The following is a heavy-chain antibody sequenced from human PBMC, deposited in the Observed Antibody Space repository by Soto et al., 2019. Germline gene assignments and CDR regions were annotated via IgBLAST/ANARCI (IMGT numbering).Heavy chain of an antibody. CDR1: GFIFRDFY. J-gene: IGHJ6*02. Sequence: GGFLRLSCAASGFIFRDFYMSWIRLVPGKGLEWLSKISSSSSSTDYADSVKGRFTISRDNAKNSLYLQMSSLRAEDTAVYYCARDRGGGSIFGGHYGMDVWGQGTTVTVSS. CDR3: ARDRGGGSIFGGHYGMDV. V-gene: IGHV3-11*06. CDR2: ISSSSSST. D-gene: IGHD3-3*01.